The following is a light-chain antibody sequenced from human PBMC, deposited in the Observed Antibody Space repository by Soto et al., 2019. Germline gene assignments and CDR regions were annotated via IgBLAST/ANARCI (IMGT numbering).Light chain of an antibody. CDR3: QQTRSYPST. CDR2: EAS. J-gene: IGKJ4*01. CDR1: QDINSY. Sequence: IKLTQSPSSLSASIGDRVTITCRASQDINSYLAWYQQKPGKAPNLLIYEASILQRGVPSRFSGSNSGTDFTLTISSLQAEDFATYYCQQTRSYPSTFGGGTKVDIK. V-gene: IGKV1-9*01.